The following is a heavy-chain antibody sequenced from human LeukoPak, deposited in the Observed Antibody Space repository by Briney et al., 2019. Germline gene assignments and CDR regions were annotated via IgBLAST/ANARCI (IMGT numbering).Heavy chain of an antibody. Sequence: ASVKVSCKASGYTFTSYGISWVRQAPGQGLEWMGWINPNSGGTNYAQKFQGRVTMTRDTSISTAYMELSRLRSDDTAVYYCARAIKRAAGTFDYWGQGTLVTVSS. D-gene: IGHD6-13*01. J-gene: IGHJ4*02. CDR1: GYTFTSYG. CDR2: INPNSGGT. CDR3: ARAIKRAAGTFDY. V-gene: IGHV1-2*02.